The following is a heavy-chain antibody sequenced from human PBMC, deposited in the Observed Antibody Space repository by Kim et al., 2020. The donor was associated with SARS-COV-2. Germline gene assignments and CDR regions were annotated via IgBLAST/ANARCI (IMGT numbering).Heavy chain of an antibody. V-gene: IGHV3-53*01. Sequence: GGSLRLSCAASGFTVSSNYMSWVRQAPGKGLEWVSVIYNDGNTYYADSVKGRFTISRDNSKNTVYLQMNSLRAEDTAVYYCARDTSGAGFDYWGQGILVTVSS. J-gene: IGHJ4*02. CDR1: GFTVSSNY. CDR2: IYNDGNT. CDR3: ARDTSGAGFDY. D-gene: IGHD3-10*01.